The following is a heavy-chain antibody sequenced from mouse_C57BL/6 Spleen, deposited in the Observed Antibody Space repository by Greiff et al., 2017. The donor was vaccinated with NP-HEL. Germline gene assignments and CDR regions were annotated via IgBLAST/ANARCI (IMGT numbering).Heavy chain of an antibody. CDR1: GYSFTDYN. V-gene: IGHV1-39*01. Sequence: EVKLMESGPELVKPGASVKISCKASGYSFTDYNMNWVKQSNGKSLEWIGVINPNYGTTSYNQKFKGKATLTVDQSSSTAYMQLNSLTSEDSAVYYCAREGELGRRFAYWGQGTLVTVSA. D-gene: IGHD4-1*01. CDR3: AREGELGRRFAY. J-gene: IGHJ3*01. CDR2: INPNYGTT.